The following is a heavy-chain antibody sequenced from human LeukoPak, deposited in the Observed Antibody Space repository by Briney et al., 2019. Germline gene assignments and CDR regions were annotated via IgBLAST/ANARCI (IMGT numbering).Heavy chain of an antibody. V-gene: IGHV3-30*18. CDR3: AKDRRSSWTWTIDY. CDR1: GFAFSSNG. D-gene: IGHD6-13*01. J-gene: IGHJ4*02. CDR2: ISYDGSNK. Sequence: GRALRLSCAASGFAFSSNGMHWVRQAPGKGLEWVALISYDGSNKYYADSVKGRFTISRDNSKNTLYLQMNSLRAEDTAVYYCAKDRRSSWTWTIDYWGQGTLVTVSS.